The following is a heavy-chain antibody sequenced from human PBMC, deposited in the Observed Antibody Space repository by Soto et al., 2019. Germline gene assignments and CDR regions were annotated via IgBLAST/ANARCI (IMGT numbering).Heavy chain of an antibody. CDR1: GFTFSSYG. D-gene: IGHD3-22*01. CDR3: AKSWEVVVITTFFDY. Sequence: ESGGGVVQPGRSLRLSCAASGFTFSSYGVHWVRQAPGKGLEWGAVISYDGSKKYYADSVKGRFTISRDNSKNTLYLQMNSLRAEDTAVHYCAKSWEVVVITTFFDYWGQGTLVTVSS. V-gene: IGHV3-30*18. CDR2: ISYDGSKK. J-gene: IGHJ4*02.